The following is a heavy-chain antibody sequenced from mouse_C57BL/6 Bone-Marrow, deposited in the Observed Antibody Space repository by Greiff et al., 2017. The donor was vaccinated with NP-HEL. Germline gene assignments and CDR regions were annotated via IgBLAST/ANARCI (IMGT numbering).Heavy chain of an antibody. CDR1: GYTFTSYW. CDR2: IHPNSGST. V-gene: IGHV1-64*01. J-gene: IGHJ3*01. CDR3: TRDYEAY. D-gene: IGHD2-4*01. Sequence: VQLQQPGAELVKPGASVKLSCKASGYTFTSYWMHWVKQRPGQGLEWIGMIHPNSGSTNYNEKFKSKATLTVDKSSSTAYTQLSGLTSEDTAVYYCTRDYEAYWGQGTLVTVSA.